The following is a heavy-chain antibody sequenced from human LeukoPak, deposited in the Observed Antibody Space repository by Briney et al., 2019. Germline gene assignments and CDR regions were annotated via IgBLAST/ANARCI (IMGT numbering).Heavy chain of an antibody. CDR2: INPNSGGT. V-gene: IGHV1-2*02. J-gene: IGHJ5*02. D-gene: IGHD3-10*01. CDR1: GYTFTGYY. Sequence: ASVKVSCKASGYTFTGYYMHWVRQAPGQGLEWMGWINPNSGGTNYAQKSQGRVTMTRDTSISTAYMELSRLRSDDTAVYYCARSTPLSYYGSGSYRGFDPWGQGTLVTVSS. CDR3: ARSTPLSYYGSGSYRGFDP.